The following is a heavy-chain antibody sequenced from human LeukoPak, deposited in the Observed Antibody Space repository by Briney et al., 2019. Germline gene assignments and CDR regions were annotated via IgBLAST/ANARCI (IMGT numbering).Heavy chain of an antibody. CDR3: ARTYYDIYNWFDP. D-gene: IGHD3-9*01. Sequence: ASVKVSCKASGYTFTGYYMHWVRQAPEQGLEWMGWINPNSGGTNYQGRVTMTRDTSISTAYMELSRLRSDDTAVYYCARTYYDIYNWFDPWGQGTLVTVSS. V-gene: IGHV1-2*02. CDR2: INPNSGGT. CDR1: GYTFTGYY. J-gene: IGHJ5*02.